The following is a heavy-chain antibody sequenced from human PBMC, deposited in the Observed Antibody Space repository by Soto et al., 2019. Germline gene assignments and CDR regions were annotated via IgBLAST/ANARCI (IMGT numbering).Heavy chain of an antibody. J-gene: IGHJ2*01. Sequence: QVQVVQSGAEVKKPGASVKVACKASGYSFDTFGMSWVRQAPGQELEWMGWISIEKGDTNSAQKFQDRVTMTTDTSTSTAYMELRSLTSDDTAVYYCARCYCSVGSCFTCWHFDLWGRGTLVTVSS. D-gene: IGHD2-15*01. V-gene: IGHV1-18*01. CDR3: ARCYCSVGSCFTCWHFDL. CDR1: GYSFDTFG. CDR2: ISIEKGDT.